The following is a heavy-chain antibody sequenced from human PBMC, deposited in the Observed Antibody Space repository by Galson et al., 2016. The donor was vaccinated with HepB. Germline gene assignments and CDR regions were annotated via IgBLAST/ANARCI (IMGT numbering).Heavy chain of an antibody. V-gene: IGHV4-39*01. CDR2: FYNSGRT. Sequence: SETLSLTCTVSGGSLISDSSYWGWIRQPPGKGLEWIGSFYNSGRTYYNPSLKSRVTISVDTSKHQFFLKVASVTAADTAVYYCGIAPFTWGQGTLVTVSS. CDR3: GIAPFT. CDR1: GGSLISDSSY. J-gene: IGHJ4*02.